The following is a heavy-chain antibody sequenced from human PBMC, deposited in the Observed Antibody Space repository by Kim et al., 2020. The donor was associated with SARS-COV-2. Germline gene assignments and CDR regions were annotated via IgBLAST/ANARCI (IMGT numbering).Heavy chain of an antibody. CDR3: ARDWPKYSGYDYSRYGMDV. CDR2: INTNTGNP. J-gene: IGHJ6*02. Sequence: ASVKVSCKASGYTFTSYAMNWVRQAPGQGLEWMGWINTNTGNPTYAQGFTGRFVFSLDTSVSTAYLQISSLKAEDTAVYYCARDWPKYSGYDYSRYGMDVWGQGTTVTVSS. CDR1: GYTFTSYA. D-gene: IGHD5-12*01. V-gene: IGHV7-4-1*02.